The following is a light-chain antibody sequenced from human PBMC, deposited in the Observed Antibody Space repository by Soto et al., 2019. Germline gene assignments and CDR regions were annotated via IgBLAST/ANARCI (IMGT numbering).Light chain of an antibody. CDR2: KAS. J-gene: IGKJ3*01. CDR1: QSSSTW. V-gene: IGKV1-5*03. CDR3: QQYNSYLFT. Sequence: DIQMTQSPSSLSASVGDRVTITCRASQSSSTWLAWYQQKPGQAPKLLIYKASNLEIGVPSRFSGSGSGTEFTLTISSLQPDDFATYYCQQYNSYLFTFGPGTKVDI.